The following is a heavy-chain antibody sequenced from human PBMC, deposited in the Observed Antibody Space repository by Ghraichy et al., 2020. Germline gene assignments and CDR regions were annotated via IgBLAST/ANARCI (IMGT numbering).Heavy chain of an antibody. CDR3: VRDYYHDIIDP. CDR2: ISSSGDYT. CDR1: GASIRTFA. V-gene: IGHV3-64D*06. J-gene: IGHJ5*02. D-gene: IGHD3-10*01. Sequence: GGSLRLSCSVSGASIRTFALHWIRQAPGKGLEYVSAISSSGDYTYYADSVKGRFTISRVYSKNTLYLQMTSLRPEDTAVYFCVRDYYHDIIDPWGQGTLVTVSS.